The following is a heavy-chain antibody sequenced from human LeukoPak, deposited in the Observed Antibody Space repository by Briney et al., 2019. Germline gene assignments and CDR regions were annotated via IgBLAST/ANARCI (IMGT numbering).Heavy chain of an antibody. CDR1: GGSISSYF. D-gene: IGHD1-26*01. CDR3: ARATGSYSSMDV. Sequence: PSETLSLTCNVSGGSISSYFWSWIRQPPGKGLEWIGYIYYTGNTNYNPSLKSRVTISVDTSKNRFSLNLRSVTAADTAVYYCARATGSYSSMDVWGKGTTVTVSS. V-gene: IGHV4-59*01. J-gene: IGHJ6*03. CDR2: IYYTGNT.